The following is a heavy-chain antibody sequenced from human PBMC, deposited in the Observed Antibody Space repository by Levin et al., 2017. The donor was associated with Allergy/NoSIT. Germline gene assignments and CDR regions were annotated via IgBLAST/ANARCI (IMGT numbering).Heavy chain of an antibody. V-gene: IGHV4-61*02. Sequence: SETLSLTCTVSGDSIGTSDHFWSWIRQPAGRGLEWIGRMYATGSVNYNPSLKSRVTISVDTSKNQFSLTLTSVTAADTAVYYCARASSWRLNYWYFGLWGRGTLVTVSS. CDR2: MYATGSV. CDR1: GDSIGTSDHF. J-gene: IGHJ2*01. CDR3: ARASSWRLNYWYFGL.